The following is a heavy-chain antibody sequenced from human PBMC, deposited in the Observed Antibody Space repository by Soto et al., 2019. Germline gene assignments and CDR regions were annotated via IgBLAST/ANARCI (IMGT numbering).Heavy chain of an antibody. J-gene: IGHJ4*02. CDR1: GFSLSTSGVG. Sequence: SRPALVNPTQTLTLTCTFSGFSLSTSGVGVGWIRQPPGKALEWLALIYWNDDKRYSPSLKSRLTITKDTSKNQVVLTMTNMDPVDTATYYCAHSPYSGSYAYFDYWGQGTLVTVSS. D-gene: IGHD1-26*01. CDR3: AHSPYSGSYAYFDY. CDR2: IYWNDDK. V-gene: IGHV2-5*01.